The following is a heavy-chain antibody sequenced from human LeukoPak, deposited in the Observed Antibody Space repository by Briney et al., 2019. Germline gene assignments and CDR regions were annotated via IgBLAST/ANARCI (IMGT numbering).Heavy chain of an antibody. J-gene: IGHJ6*02. CDR3: ARKDGGRDGMDV. D-gene: IGHD2-15*01. Sequence: GASVKVSCRASGYTFTDYYMHWVRQAPGQGLEWMGWLNPNTLVTNYAQHFQGRVSVTWDTSISTGYMDLHSLTSDDTAVYYCARKDGGRDGMDVWGQGTTVTVSS. CDR2: LNPNTLVT. CDR1: GYTFTDYY. V-gene: IGHV1-2*02.